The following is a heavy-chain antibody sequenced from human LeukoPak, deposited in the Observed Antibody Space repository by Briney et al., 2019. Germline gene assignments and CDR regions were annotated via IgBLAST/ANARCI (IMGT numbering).Heavy chain of an antibody. CDR2: ISAYNGNT. CDR3: ARDDGPPPELSYDSRGSYYVRFDY. CDR1: GYTFTSYG. V-gene: IGHV1-18*01. Sequence: ASVKVSCKASGYTFTSYGISWVRQAPGQGLEWMGWISAYNGNTNYAQKLQGRVTMTTDTSTSTVYMELSSLRSEDTAVYYCARDDGPPPELSYDSRGSYYVRFDYWGQGTLVTVSS. D-gene: IGHD3-22*01. J-gene: IGHJ4*02.